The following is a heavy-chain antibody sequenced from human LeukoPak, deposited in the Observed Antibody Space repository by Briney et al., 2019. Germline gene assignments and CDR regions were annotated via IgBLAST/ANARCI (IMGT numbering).Heavy chain of an antibody. CDR2: IIPIFGTA. CDR1: GGTFSSYA. V-gene: IGHV1-69*05. CDR3: AREMEGGYCSGGSCYSVVDY. D-gene: IGHD2-15*01. J-gene: IGHJ4*02. Sequence: SVKVSCKASGGTFSSYAISWVRQAPGQGLEWMGRIIPIFGTANYAQKFQGRVTITTDESTSTAYMELRSLRSDDTAVYYCAREMEGGYCSGGSCYSVVDYWGQGTLVTVSS.